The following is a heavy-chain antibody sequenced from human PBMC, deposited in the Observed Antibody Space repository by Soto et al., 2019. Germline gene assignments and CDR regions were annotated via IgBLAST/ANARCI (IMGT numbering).Heavy chain of an antibody. D-gene: IGHD3-10*01. CDR1: GFTFSDYA. J-gene: IGHJ6*02. CDR2: ISLRGESS. CDR3: ARTPSIYYGSGTYLVDFYYGLDV. Sequence: EVQLMESGGGLVQPGGSVRLSCAASGFTFSDYAMTWVRQPPGKGLEWVSAISLRGESSFFADSVKGRFTISRDNSKNTLSLQMNSLRVEDTAVYFCARTPSIYYGSGTYLVDFYYGLDVWGQGTTVTVSS. V-gene: IGHV3-23*01.